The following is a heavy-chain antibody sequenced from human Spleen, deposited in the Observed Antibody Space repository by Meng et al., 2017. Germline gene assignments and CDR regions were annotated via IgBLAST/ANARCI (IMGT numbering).Heavy chain of an antibody. CDR1: GFTFSSYA. J-gene: IGHJ4*02. V-gene: IGHV3-30*04. CDR3: TWDDKAVSDY. CDR2: ISYDGSNK. Sequence: GESLKISCAASGFTFSSYAMHWVRQAPGKGLEWVAVISYDGSNKYYADSVKGRFTISRDDSKSTLYLLMSGLRIDDTGAYYCTWDDKAVSDYWGQGTLVTVSS. D-gene: IGHD3-9*01.